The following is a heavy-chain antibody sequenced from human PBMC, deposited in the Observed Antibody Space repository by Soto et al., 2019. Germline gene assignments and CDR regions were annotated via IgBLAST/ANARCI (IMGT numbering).Heavy chain of an antibody. J-gene: IGHJ6*02. D-gene: IGHD5-12*01. Sequence: SVKVSCKASGGTFSSYAISWVRQAPGQGLEWMGGIIPIFGTANYAQKFQGRVTITADESTSTAYMELSSLRSEDTAVYYCARDQGPEYSGYDYYYYGMDVWGQGTTVTV. CDR1: GGTFSSYA. CDR2: IIPIFGTA. CDR3: ARDQGPEYSGYDYYYYGMDV. V-gene: IGHV1-69*13.